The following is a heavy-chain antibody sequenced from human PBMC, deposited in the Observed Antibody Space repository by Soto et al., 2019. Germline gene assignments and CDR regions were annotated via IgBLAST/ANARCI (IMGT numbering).Heavy chain of an antibody. J-gene: IGHJ4*02. Sequence: TLSLTCTVSGGSIRSGGYYWSRIRQHPGKGLGWIGYIYSSGSTYYNPSLKSRVTISVDTSKNQFSLKLSSVTAADTAVYYGGRSKDTAAFDYWGQGTLVTVSS. CDR2: IYSSGST. CDR3: GRSKDTAAFDY. CDR1: GGSIRSGGYY. V-gene: IGHV4-31*03. D-gene: IGHD5-18*01.